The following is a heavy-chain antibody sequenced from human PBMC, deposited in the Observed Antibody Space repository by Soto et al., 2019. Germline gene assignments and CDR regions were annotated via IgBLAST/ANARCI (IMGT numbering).Heavy chain of an antibody. CDR1: GFTFSSYA. CDR3: AKYVAGGSSQKSYYYYMDV. Sequence: GGSLRLSCAASGFTFSSYAMSWVRQAPGKGLEWVSAISGSGGSTYYADSVKGRFTISRDNSKNTLYLQMNSLRAEDTAVYYCAKYVAGGSSQKSYYYYMDVWGKGTTVTVSS. V-gene: IGHV3-23*01. J-gene: IGHJ6*03. D-gene: IGHD1-26*01. CDR2: ISGSGGST.